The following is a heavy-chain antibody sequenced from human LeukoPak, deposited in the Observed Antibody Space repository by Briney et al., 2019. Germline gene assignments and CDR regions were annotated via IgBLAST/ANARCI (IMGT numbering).Heavy chain of an antibody. CDR2: IYYDGST. J-gene: IGHJ4*02. V-gene: IGHV4-39*07. D-gene: IGHD3-10*01. CDR3: ARDPGSGKPY. Sequence: SETLSLTCTVSGGSITITNYYWGWIRQPPGKGLEWVGNIYYDGSTYYNPSLKSRVTISVDTSKNQFSLKLSSVTAADTAVYYCARDPGSGKPYWGQGTLVTVSS. CDR1: GGSITITNYY.